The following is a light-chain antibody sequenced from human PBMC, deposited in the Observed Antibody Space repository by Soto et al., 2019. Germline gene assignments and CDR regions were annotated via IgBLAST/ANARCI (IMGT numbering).Light chain of an antibody. Sequence: DVQMTQSPSTLAASVGDRVTITCRASENIKNWLAWYQQKPGKAPKLLIYDASSLQSGVPSRFTGSGFGTEFTLTISSLQPDDFATYYCQQYHRYSRTFGQGTKVDNK. V-gene: IGKV1-5*01. CDR2: DAS. CDR3: QQYHRYSRT. J-gene: IGKJ1*01. CDR1: ENIKNW.